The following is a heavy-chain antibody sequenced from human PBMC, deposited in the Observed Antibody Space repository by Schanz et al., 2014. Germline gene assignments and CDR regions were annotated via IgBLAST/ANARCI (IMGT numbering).Heavy chain of an antibody. CDR3: ARDRDQWDGNYLDY. D-gene: IGHD1-26*01. Sequence: QVQLVQSGAEVKKPGASVKVSCKASGYTFTDYYIHWVRQAPGQGLEWMGWIGGSDGNTNFAQKFQGRVTMTTDTSTSTVYMELRSLTSDDSAVYYCARDRDQWDGNYLDYWGQGTLVTVSS. J-gene: IGHJ4*02. CDR1: GYTFTDYY. V-gene: IGHV1-18*04. CDR2: IGGSDGNT.